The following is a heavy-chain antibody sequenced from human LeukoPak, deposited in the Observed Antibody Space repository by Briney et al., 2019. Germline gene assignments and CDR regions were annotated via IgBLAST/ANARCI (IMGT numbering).Heavy chain of an antibody. CDR2: INHSGST. V-gene: IGHV4-34*01. CDR1: GGSISSYY. D-gene: IGHD5-18*01. J-gene: IGHJ6*03. Sequence: SETLSLTCTVSGGSISSYYWSWIRQPPGKGLEWIGEINHSGSTNYNPSLKSRVTISVDTSKNQFSLKLSSVTAADTAVYYCARSPRLRGYSYGYYYYYYMDVWGKGTTVTISS. CDR3: ARSPRLRGYSYGYYYYYYMDV.